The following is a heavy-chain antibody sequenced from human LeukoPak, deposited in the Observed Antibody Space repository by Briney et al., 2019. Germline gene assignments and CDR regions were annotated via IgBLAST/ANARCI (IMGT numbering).Heavy chain of an antibody. V-gene: IGHV1-18*01. CDR3: GRDWDWHVQF. J-gene: IGHJ4*02. CDR2: IGVFNGNR. Sequence: ASVKVSCKTSGYTFSRYGFSWVRQVPGQGLEWIGWIGVFNGNRNYAKSVQGRITLTADTSTNTTYMELRSLTSDDTAVYFCGRDWDWHVQFWGQGTLITVSS. CDR1: GYTFSRYG. D-gene: IGHD1-26*01.